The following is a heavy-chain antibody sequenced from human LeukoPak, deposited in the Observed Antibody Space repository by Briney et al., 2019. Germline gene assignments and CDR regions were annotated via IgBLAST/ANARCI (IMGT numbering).Heavy chain of an antibody. Sequence: GGSLRLSCAASGFTFSSYGMHWVRQAPGKGLEWVAVISYDGSNKYYADSVKGRFTISRDNSKNTLYLQMNSLRAEDTAVYYCAKDHYGVYVLDYWGQGTLVTVSS. D-gene: IGHD4-17*01. V-gene: IGHV3-30*18. CDR3: AKDHYGVYVLDY. J-gene: IGHJ4*02. CDR2: ISYDGSNK. CDR1: GFTFSSYG.